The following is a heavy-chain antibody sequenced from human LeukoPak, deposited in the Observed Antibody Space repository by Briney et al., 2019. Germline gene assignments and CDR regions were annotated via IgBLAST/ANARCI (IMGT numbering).Heavy chain of an antibody. V-gene: IGHV1-2*02. J-gene: IGHJ4*02. CDR2: INPNSGGT. CDR3: ARDLTYYGSGSYYNPDY. D-gene: IGHD3-10*01. Sequence: ASVKVSCKASGYTFSGYYMHWVRQAPGQGLEWMGWINPNSGGTNYAQKFQGRVTMTRDTSISTAYMELSRLRSDDTAVYFCARDLTYYGSGSYYNPDYWGQGTLVTVSS. CDR1: GYTFSGYY.